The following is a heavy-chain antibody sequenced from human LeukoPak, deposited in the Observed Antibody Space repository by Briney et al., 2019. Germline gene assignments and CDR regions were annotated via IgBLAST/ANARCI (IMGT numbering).Heavy chain of an antibody. Sequence: GGSLRLSCAASGFNFSSIAMSWVRQAPDKGLEWVSTIRGSGGGTYYADSVKGRFTISRDDSKNTLYLQMNSLRADDTAVYYCAKVKGGSGPFDDWGQGTLVTVSS. CDR3: AKVKGGSGPFDD. CDR1: GFNFSSIA. CDR2: IRGSGGGT. V-gene: IGHV3-23*01. D-gene: IGHD6-19*01. J-gene: IGHJ4*02.